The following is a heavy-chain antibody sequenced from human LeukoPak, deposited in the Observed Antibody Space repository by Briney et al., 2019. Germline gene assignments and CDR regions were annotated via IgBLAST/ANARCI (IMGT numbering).Heavy chain of an antibody. CDR3: ARAHYYDSSGYYYLVD. D-gene: IGHD3-22*01. J-gene: IGHJ4*02. CDR1: GFTFSSYS. V-gene: IGHV3-48*02. CDR2: ISSSSSTI. Sequence: GGSLRLSCEASGFTFSSYSMNWVRQAPGKGLEWVSYISSSSSTIYYADSVKGRFTISRDNAKNSLYLQMNSLRDEDTAVYYCARAHYYDSSGYYYLVDWGQGTLVTVSS.